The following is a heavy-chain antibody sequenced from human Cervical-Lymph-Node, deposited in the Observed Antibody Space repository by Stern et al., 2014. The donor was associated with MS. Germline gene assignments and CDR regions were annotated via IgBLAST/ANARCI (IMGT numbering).Heavy chain of an antibody. CDR2: ISAYNGNT. CDR3: ARDRDGVLVYYYYGMDV. D-gene: IGHD4-17*01. V-gene: IGHV1-18*01. J-gene: IGHJ6*02. CDR1: GYTFTSYG. Sequence: QVQLGQSGAEVKKPGASVKVSCKASGYTFTSYGISWVRQAPGQGLEWMGWISAYNGNTNYAQKLQGRVTMTTDTSTSTAYMELRSLRSDDTAVYYCARDRDGVLVYYYYGMDVWGQGTTVTVSS.